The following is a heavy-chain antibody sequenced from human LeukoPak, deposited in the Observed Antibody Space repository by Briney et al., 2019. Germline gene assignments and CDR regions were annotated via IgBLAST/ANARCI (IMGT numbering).Heavy chain of an antibody. CDR3: ARDSGSNDSSDLRDAFDI. CDR1: GYTFTSYG. J-gene: IGHJ3*02. V-gene: IGHV1-18*01. Sequence: ASVRVSCKASGYTFTSYGISWVRQAPGQGLEWMGWISAYNANTNYAQKLQGRVTMTTDTSTSTAYMELRSLRSDDTAVYYCARDSGSNDSSDLRDAFDIWGQGTMVTVSS. D-gene: IGHD3-22*01. CDR2: ISAYNANT.